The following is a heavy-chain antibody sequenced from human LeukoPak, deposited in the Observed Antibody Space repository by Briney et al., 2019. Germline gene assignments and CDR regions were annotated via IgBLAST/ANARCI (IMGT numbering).Heavy chain of an antibody. Sequence: SETLSLTCTVSGGSISSSSYYWGWIRQPPGKGLEWIGSIFYSGSTYYNPSLKSRVTISVDTSKNQFSLKLSSVTAADTAVYYCARTDSSGYYPNWFDPWGQGTLVTVSS. D-gene: IGHD3-22*01. CDR1: GGSISSSSYY. V-gene: IGHV4-39*07. CDR2: IFYSGST. J-gene: IGHJ5*02. CDR3: ARTDSSGYYPNWFDP.